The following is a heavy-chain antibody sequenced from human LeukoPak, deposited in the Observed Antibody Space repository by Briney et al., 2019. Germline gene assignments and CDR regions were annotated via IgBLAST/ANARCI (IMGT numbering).Heavy chain of an antibody. D-gene: IGHD6-13*01. V-gene: IGHV4-59*08. CDR2: IYYSGNT. J-gene: IGHJ4*02. CDR3: ARLSNVDSSSWPFDY. Sequence: SETLSLTCTVSGGYINTYYWSWIRQPPWKGLEWIGNIYYSGNTNYNPSLKSRVTISVDTSKNQFSLKLSSVTAADTAVYYCARLSNVDSSSWPFDYWGQGTLVTVSS. CDR1: GGYINTYY.